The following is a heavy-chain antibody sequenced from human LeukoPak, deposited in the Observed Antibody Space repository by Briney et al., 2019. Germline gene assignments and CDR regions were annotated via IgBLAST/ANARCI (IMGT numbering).Heavy chain of an antibody. CDR1: GGSISSYY. CDR3: ARVAVVVPAAIEYFQH. D-gene: IGHD2-2*01. CDR2: IYTSGST. V-gene: IGHV4-4*07. Sequence: PSETLSLTCTVSGGSISSYYWSWIRQPAGKGLEWIGRIYTSGSTNYNPSLKSRVTMSVDTSKNQFSLKLSSVTAADTAVYYCARVAVVVPAAIEYFQHWGQGTLVTVSS. J-gene: IGHJ1*01.